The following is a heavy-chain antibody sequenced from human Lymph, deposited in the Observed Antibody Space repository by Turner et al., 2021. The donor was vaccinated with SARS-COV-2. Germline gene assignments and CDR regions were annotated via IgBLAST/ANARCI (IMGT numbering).Heavy chain of an antibody. J-gene: IGHJ4*02. Sequence: EVQLVESGGGLIQPGGSVRLSCAASEFTVSSNYMSWVRQAPGKGLEWVSIIYSGGSTFYADSVKGRFTISRDNSKNTLYLQMNSLRAEDTAVYYCARVLPYGDYFDYWGQGTLVTVSS. D-gene: IGHD4-17*01. CDR2: IYSGGST. V-gene: IGHV3-53*01. CDR3: ARVLPYGDYFDY. CDR1: EFTVSSNY.